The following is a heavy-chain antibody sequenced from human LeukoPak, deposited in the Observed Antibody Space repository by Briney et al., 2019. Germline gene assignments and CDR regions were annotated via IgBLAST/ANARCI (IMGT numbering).Heavy chain of an antibody. CDR1: GFTFSTYG. CDR3: ARDLKVAADYDILTGSDYGMDV. CDR2: ISSSSSTI. D-gene: IGHD3-9*01. V-gene: IGHV3-48*04. J-gene: IGHJ6*02. Sequence: PGGSLRLSCGASGFTFSTYGMHWVRQAPGKGLEWVSYISSSSSTIYYADSVKGRFTISRDNAKNSLYLQMNSLRAEDTAVYYCARDLKVAADYDILTGSDYGMDVWGQGTTVTVSS.